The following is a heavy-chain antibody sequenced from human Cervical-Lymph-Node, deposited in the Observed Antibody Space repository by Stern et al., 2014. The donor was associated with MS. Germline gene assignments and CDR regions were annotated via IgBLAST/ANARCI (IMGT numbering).Heavy chain of an antibody. J-gene: IGHJ6*02. V-gene: IGHV3-9*01. CDR3: ARDKDPRYYYYGMDV. CDR2: INWNSGSI. CDR1: GFTFDDYA. Sequence: EVQLVESGGGLVQPGRSLRLSCAASGFTFDDYAMHWVRQVPGKGLEWVSGINWNSGSIGYADSVKGRFTISRDNAKNSLYLQMNSLRAEDAALYYCARDKDPRYYYYGMDVWGRGTTVTVSS.